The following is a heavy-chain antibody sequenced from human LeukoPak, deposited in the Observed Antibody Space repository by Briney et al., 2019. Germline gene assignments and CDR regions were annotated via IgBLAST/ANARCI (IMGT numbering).Heavy chain of an antibody. V-gene: IGHV3-23*01. CDR1: AFTFSNYA. J-gene: IGHJ3*02. CDR2: ISSGGIT. Sequence: GGSLRLSCAASAFTFSNYAMNWVRQAPGKGLEWVSSISSGGITFYADSVKGRFTISRDNSKNTLYLQVNSLRAEDTAVYYCAKESDAFDIWGQGTMVTVS. CDR3: AKESDAFDI.